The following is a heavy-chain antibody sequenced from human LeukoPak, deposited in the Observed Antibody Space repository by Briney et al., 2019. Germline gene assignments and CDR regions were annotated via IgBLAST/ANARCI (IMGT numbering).Heavy chain of an antibody. D-gene: IGHD3-10*02. J-gene: IGHJ6*04. Sequence: GGSLRLSCAASGFTFSSDEMTWVRQAPGKGVEWVSYISSSGSTIYYEDSVKGRFTISRDNAKNSLYLQMNSVRAEDTAVYYCAELGITLIGGVWGKGTMVTISS. V-gene: IGHV3-48*03. CDR3: AELGITLIGGV. CDR1: GFTFSSDE. CDR2: ISSSGSTI.